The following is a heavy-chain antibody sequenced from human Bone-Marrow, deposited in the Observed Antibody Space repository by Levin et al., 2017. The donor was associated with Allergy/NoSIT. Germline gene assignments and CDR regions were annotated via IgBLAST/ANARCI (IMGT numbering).Heavy chain of an antibody. CDR1: GFTFSSYS. J-gene: IGHJ5*02. V-gene: IGHV3-21*01. CDR2: ISSSSSYI. D-gene: IGHD2-2*02. Sequence: GGSLRLSCAASGFTFSSYSMNWVRQAPGKGLEWVSSISSSSSYIYYADSVKGRFTISRDNAKNSLYLQMNSLRAEDTAVYYCARDAVVVPAAIYRRHWFDPWGQGTLVTVSS. CDR3: ARDAVVVPAAIYRRHWFDP.